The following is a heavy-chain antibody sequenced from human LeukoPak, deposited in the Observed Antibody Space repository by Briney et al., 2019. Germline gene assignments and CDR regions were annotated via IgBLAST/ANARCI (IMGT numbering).Heavy chain of an antibody. Sequence: ASVKVSCKASGYTFTSYDINWVRQATGQGLEWMGWMNPNSGNTGYAQKFQGRVTMTRNTSISTAYMELSSLRSEDTAVYYCARVNHNCGGDCYVIDYWGQGTLVTVSS. V-gene: IGHV1-8*01. D-gene: IGHD2-21*02. CDR3: ARVNHNCGGDCYVIDY. CDR1: GYTFTSYD. J-gene: IGHJ4*02. CDR2: MNPNSGNT.